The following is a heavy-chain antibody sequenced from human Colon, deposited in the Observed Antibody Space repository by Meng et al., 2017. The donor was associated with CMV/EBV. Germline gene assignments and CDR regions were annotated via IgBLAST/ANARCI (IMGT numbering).Heavy chain of an antibody. CDR2: ISFDGNNK. D-gene: IGHD3-16*01. CDR1: GFTFGKHA. CDR3: ARGGSAWSYFDY. Sequence: SCAPSGFTFGKHAMHWVRQPPGKGLEWVAAISFDGNNKFYGESVKGRITISRDNSNNTLYLQMDNLRPEDTAIYYCARGGSAWSYFDYWGHGSLVTVSS. J-gene: IGHJ4*01. V-gene: IGHV3-30*04.